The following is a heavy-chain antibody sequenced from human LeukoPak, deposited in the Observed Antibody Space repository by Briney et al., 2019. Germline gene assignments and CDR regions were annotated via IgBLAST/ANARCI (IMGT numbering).Heavy chain of an antibody. D-gene: IGHD3-22*01. CDR3: ARGSTPYYYDSSGYYPTYYYYYMDV. J-gene: IGHJ6*03. CDR1: GGSFSGYY. V-gene: IGHV4-34*01. Sequence: SSETLSLTCAVYGGSFSGYYWSWIRQPPGKGLEWIGEINHSGGTNYNPSLKSRVTISVDTSKNQFSLKLSSVTAADTAVYYCARGSTPYYYDSSGYYPTYYYYYMDVWGKGTTVTVSS. CDR2: INHSGGT.